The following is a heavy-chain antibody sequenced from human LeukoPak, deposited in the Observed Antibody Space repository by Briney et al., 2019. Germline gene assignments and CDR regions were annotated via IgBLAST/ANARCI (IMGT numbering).Heavy chain of an antibody. CDR3: ARGLVRGVHYYFDY. V-gene: IGHV1-69*13. CDR2: IIPIFGTA. J-gene: IGHJ4*02. Sequence: SVKASCKASGGTFSSYAISWVRQAPGQGLEWMGGIIPIFGTANYAQKFQGRVTITADESTSTAYMELSSLRSEDTAVYYCARGLVRGVHYYFDYWGQGTLVTVSS. CDR1: GGTFSSYA. D-gene: IGHD3-10*01.